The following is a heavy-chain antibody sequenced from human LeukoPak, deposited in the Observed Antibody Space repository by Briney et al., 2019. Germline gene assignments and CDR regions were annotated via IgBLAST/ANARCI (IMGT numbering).Heavy chain of an antibody. V-gene: IGHV3-66*01. D-gene: IGHD3-10*01. Sequence: GGSLRLSCAASGFTVSSNYMSWVRQAPGKGLEWVSVIYSGGSTYYADSVKGRFTISRDNSKNTLYLQMNSLRAEDTAVYYCARASYGSGSYYREPSYFDYWGQGTLVTVSS. CDR2: IYSGGST. CDR1: GFTVSSNY. J-gene: IGHJ4*02. CDR3: ARASYGSGSYYREPSYFDY.